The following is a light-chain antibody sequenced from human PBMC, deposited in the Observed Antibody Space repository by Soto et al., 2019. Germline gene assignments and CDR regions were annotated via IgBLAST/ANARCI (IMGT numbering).Light chain of an antibody. CDR3: NSYTSSSSSYV. CDR1: SSDVGGYNY. Sequence: QSALTQPASVSGSPGQSITISCTGTSSDVGGYNYVSWYQQHPGKAPKHIIYEVSNRPSGVSNRFSGSKSGNTASLTISGLQAEDEADYYCNSYTSSSSSYVFGTGTKVTVL. J-gene: IGLJ1*01. V-gene: IGLV2-14*01. CDR2: EVS.